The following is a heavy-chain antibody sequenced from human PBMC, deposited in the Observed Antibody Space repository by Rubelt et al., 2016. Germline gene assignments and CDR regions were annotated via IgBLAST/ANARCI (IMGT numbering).Heavy chain of an antibody. CDR1: GFTFSSYS. J-gene: IGHJ4*02. D-gene: IGHD4-17*01. Sequence: EVQLVESGGGVVQPGRSLRLSCAASGFTFSSYSMNWVRQAPGKGLEWVSSISSSSSYIYYADSWKGRFTISRDKAKNSLYLQMNSLRAEDTAVYYCARDATVTPDYWGQGTLVTVSS. V-gene: IGHV3-21*01. CDR2: ISSSSSYI. CDR3: ARDATVTPDY.